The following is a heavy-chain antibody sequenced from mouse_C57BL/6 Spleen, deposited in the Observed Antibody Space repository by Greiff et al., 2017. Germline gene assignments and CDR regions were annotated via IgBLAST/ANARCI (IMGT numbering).Heavy chain of an antibody. V-gene: IGHV1-15*01. Sequence: QVQLQQSGAELVRPGASVTLSCKASGYTFTDYEMHWVKQTPVHGLEWIGAIDPETGGTAYNQKFKGKAILTADKSSRTAYMELRGLTSEDSAVYYCTRVGGNLFAYWGQGTLVTVSA. D-gene: IGHD2-1*01. J-gene: IGHJ3*01. CDR3: TRVGGNLFAY. CDR2: IDPETGGT. CDR1: GYTFTDYE.